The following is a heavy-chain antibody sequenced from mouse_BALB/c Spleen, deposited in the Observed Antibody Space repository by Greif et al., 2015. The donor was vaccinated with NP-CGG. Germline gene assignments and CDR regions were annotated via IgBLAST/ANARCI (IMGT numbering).Heavy chain of an antibody. CDR2: IWRGGST. J-gene: IGHJ4*01. CDR1: GFSLTSYG. V-gene: IGHV2-5-1*01. CDR3: AKKWDYDYYAMDY. D-gene: IGHD2-4*01. Sequence: VQPQQSGPSLVQPSQSLSITCTVSGFSLTSYGVHWVRQSPGKGLEWLGVIWRGGSTDYNAAFMSRLSITKDNSKSQVFSKMNSLQADYAAIYYCAKKWDYDYYAMDYWGQDTSVPVSS.